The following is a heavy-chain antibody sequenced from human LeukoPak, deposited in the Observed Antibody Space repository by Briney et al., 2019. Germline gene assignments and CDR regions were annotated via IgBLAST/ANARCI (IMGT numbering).Heavy chain of an antibody. J-gene: IGHJ2*01. D-gene: IGHD5-18*01. CDR2: ITGDGGIT. Sequence: GGSLRLSCAASGFTFDDFAMHWVRQAPGKGLEWVSRITGDGGITYYADSVKGRFTISRDNSKNSLYLQMNGLRTEDTALYYCAEVYSEDWYFSLWGRGSLVTVSS. CDR1: GFTFDDFA. CDR3: AEVYSEDWYFSL. V-gene: IGHV3-43*02.